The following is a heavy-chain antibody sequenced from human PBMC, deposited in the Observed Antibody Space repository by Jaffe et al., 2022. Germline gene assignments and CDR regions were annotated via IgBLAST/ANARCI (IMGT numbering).Heavy chain of an antibody. J-gene: IGHJ3*02. D-gene: IGHD4-17*01. V-gene: IGHV3-30*02. CDR1: GFSFNTYA. Sequence: QVQLVESGGGVVQSGGSLRLSCAASGFSFNTYAMHWVRQAPGKGLEWVALMNSAGSDIQYADSVKGRFSISRDNSKNTLYLQMNSLRVEDTAVYYCVKDDYGSLDIWGQGTMVTVSS. CDR3: VKDDYGSLDI. CDR2: MNSAGSDI.